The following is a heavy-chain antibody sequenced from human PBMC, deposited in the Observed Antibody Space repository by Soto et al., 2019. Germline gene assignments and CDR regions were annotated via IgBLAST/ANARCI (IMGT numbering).Heavy chain of an antibody. J-gene: IGHJ6*02. CDR2: ISAYNGNT. Sequence: ASVKVSCKASGGTFSSYTISWVRQAPGQGLEWMGWISAYNGNTNYAQKLQGRVTMTTDTSTSTAYMELRSLRSDDTAVYYCARVVVVPAAMRDYYYYYGMDVWGQGTTVTVSS. D-gene: IGHD2-2*01. CDR1: GGTFSSYT. V-gene: IGHV1-18*01. CDR3: ARVVVVPAAMRDYYYYYGMDV.